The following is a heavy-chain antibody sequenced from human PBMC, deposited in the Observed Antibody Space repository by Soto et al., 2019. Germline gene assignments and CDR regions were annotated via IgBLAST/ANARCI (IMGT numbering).Heavy chain of an antibody. CDR3: PRDHDACDF. J-gene: IGHJ3*01. CDR1: GFTFSDYY. V-gene: IGHV3-11*01. Sequence: QVQLVESGGGLVKPGGSLRLSCAASGFTFSDYYMSWIRQAPGKGLDWLSYVSASGTTIYYADSVKGRFTISRDKAKNSLYMKMNSVRADDKAVYSSPRDHDACDFWGQGTMVTVSS. CDR2: VSASGTTI.